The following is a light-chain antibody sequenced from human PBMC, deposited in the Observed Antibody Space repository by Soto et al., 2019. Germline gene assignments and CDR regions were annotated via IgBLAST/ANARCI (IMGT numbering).Light chain of an antibody. CDR1: QSISNL. CDR2: AAS. Sequence: IQLTQSPSSLSTSVGDSVTITCRASQSISNLLNWYQHKPGKAPDLLIYAASTLFSGVPSRLRGSGSGTDFTLTITSLQPEDFATYYCQQSYRAPYTFGQGTKLEIK. CDR3: QQSYRAPYT. J-gene: IGKJ2*01. V-gene: IGKV1-39*01.